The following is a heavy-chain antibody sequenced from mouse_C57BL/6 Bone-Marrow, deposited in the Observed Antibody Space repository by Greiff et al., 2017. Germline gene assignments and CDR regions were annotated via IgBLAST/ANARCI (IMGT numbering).Heavy chain of an antibody. V-gene: IGHV1-55*01. Sequence: QVQLQQPGAELVKPGASVKMSCKASGYTFTSYWITWVKQRPGQGLEWIGDIYPGSGSTNHNEKFKSKATLTVDTSSSTAYMQLSSLTSEDSAVYYGARDYGSSYWGAMDDWGQGTSVTVSS. J-gene: IGHJ4*01. CDR1: GYTFTSYW. CDR2: IYPGSGST. D-gene: IGHD1-1*01. CDR3: ARDYGSSYWGAMDD.